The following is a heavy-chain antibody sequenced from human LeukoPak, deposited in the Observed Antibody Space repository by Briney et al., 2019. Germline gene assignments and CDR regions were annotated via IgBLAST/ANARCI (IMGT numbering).Heavy chain of an antibody. D-gene: IGHD6-13*01. CDR2: IIPILGIA. J-gene: IGHJ6*02. Sequence: GASVKVSCKASGGTFSSCAISWVRQAPGQGLEWMGRIIPILGIANYAQKFQGRVTITADKSTSTAYMELSSLRSEDTAVYYCARKPIAAAGTGSDYYYGMDVWGQGTTVTVSS. CDR1: GGTFSSCA. V-gene: IGHV1-69*04. CDR3: ARKPIAAAGTGSDYYYGMDV.